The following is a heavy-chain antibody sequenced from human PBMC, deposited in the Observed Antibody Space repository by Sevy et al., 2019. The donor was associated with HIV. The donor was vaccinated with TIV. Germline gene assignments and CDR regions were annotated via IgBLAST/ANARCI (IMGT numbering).Heavy chain of an antibody. CDR1: GGSINSDH. D-gene: IGHD2-21*02. Sequence: SETLSLTCTVSGGSINSDHWNWIRQPPGKGLEWIGYVYYTGGTNYNPSLKNRVTISVDRTKNQFSLKLTSVTAADTAVYYCARRNDFSIWGQGTMVTVSS. CDR3: ARRNDFSI. CDR2: VYYTGGT. V-gene: IGHV4-59*08. J-gene: IGHJ3*02.